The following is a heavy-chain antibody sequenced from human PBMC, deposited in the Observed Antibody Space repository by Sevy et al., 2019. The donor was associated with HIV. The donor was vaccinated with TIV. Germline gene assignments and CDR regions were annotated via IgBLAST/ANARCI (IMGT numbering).Heavy chain of an antibody. J-gene: IGHJ4*02. CDR1: GGTFSSYA. Sequence: ASVKVSCKASGGTFSSYAISWVRQAPGQGLEWMGGIIPIFGTANYAQMFQGRVTITADKSTSTAYMELSSLRSEDTAVYYCARAIPGYYYGSGSYYNLDYWGQGTLVTVSS. CDR3: ARAIPGYYYGSGSYYNLDY. V-gene: IGHV1-69*06. CDR2: IIPIFGTA. D-gene: IGHD3-10*01.